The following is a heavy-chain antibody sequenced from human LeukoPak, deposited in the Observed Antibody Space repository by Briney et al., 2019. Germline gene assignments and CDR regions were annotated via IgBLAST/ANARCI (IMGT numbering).Heavy chain of an antibody. CDR1: EFTFSRYP. Sequence: GGSLRLSCAASEFTFSRYPMHWVRQAPGKGLEWVAVISNDGSDKHYADSVKGRFTISRDNSKNTLYLQMNSLRAEDTAVYYCAKEMGGSGSYLLYWGQGTLLTVSS. V-gene: IGHV3-30-3*02. CDR3: AKEMGGSGSYLLY. J-gene: IGHJ4*02. D-gene: IGHD3-10*01. CDR2: ISNDGSDK.